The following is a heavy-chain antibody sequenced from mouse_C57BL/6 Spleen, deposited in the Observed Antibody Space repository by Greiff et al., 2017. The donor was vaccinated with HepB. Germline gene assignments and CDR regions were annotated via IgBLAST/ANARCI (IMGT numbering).Heavy chain of an antibody. CDR3: ARGGILWSYYFDY. Sequence: VQLVESGAELVRPGTSVKVSCKASGYAFTNYLIEWVKQRPGQGLEWIGVINPGSGGTNYNEKFKGKATLTADKSSSTAYMQLSSLTSEDSAVYFCARGGILWSYYFDYWGQGTTLTVSS. CDR1: GYAFTNYL. CDR2: INPGSGGT. J-gene: IGHJ2*01. D-gene: IGHD1-1*02. V-gene: IGHV1-54*01.